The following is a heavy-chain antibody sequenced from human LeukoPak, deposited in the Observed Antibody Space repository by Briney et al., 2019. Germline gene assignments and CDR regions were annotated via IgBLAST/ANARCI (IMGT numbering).Heavy chain of an antibody. V-gene: IGHV3-7*04. J-gene: IGHJ4*02. CDR2: IKEDGSDK. CDR3: ARDQWRLFDY. CDR1: GFTFSSFW. Sequence: PGESLRLSCAASGFTFSSFWMTWVRQAPGKGLEWVANIKEDGSDKYYVDSVKGRFTISRDNAKNSLYLQMNSRRAEDSAVYFCARDQWRLFDYWGQGTLVAVSS. D-gene: IGHD2-21*02.